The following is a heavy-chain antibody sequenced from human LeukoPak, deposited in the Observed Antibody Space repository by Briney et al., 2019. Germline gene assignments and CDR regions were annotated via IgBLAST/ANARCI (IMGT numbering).Heavy chain of an antibody. V-gene: IGHV1-2*02. J-gene: IGHJ4*02. Sequence: ASVKVSCKASGYTFTGYYMHWVRQAPGQGLEWMGWINPNSGGTNYAQKLQGRVTMTTDTSTSTAYMELRSLRSDDTAVYYCARVVGIMIVVVVDYWGQGTLVTVSS. CDR2: INPNSGGT. CDR3: ARVVGIMIVVVVDY. CDR1: GYTFTGYY. D-gene: IGHD3-22*01.